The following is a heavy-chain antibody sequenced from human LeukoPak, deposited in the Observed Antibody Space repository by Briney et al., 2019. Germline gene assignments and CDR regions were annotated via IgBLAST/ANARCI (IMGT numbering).Heavy chain of an antibody. J-gene: IGHJ3*02. D-gene: IGHD1-14*01. Sequence: GSSVKVSCKASGGTFSSYAISWVRQAPGQGLEWMGGIIPIFGTANYAQKFQGRVTITTDESTSTAYMELSSLRSEDTAVYYCARDSIRGVTTRSGAFDIWGQGTMVTVSS. V-gene: IGHV1-69*05. CDR3: ARDSIRGVTTRSGAFDI. CDR2: IIPIFGTA. CDR1: GGTFSSYA.